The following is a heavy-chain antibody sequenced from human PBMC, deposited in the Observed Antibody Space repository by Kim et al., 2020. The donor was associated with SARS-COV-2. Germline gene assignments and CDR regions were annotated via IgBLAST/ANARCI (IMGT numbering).Heavy chain of an antibody. J-gene: IGHJ3*02. CDR2: ISYDGSNK. D-gene: IGHD3-16*01. Sequence: GGSLRLSCAASGFTFSSYGMHWVRQAPGKGLEWVAVISYDGSNKYYADSVKGRFTISRDNSKNTLYLQMNSLRAEDTAVYYCAKDLRDLWGAHIDIWGQGTMVTVSS. CDR3: AKDLRDLWGAHIDI. V-gene: IGHV3-30*18. CDR1: GFTFSSYG.